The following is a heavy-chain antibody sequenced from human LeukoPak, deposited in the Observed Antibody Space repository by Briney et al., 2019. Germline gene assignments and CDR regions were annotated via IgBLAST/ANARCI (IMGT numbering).Heavy chain of an antibody. CDR3: ARCVTMIVVAHRRNYLDH. D-gene: IGHD3-22*01. V-gene: IGHV4-31*03. CDR2: IYYRGST. J-gene: IGHJ4*02. CDR1: GGSISSGGYY. Sequence: PSETLSLTSTVSGGSISSGGYYWSWIRQHPGKGVGWIGDIYYRGSTYYNASLKRRVTISVDPSKHQFYLKLSSVTAADTAVYYCARCVTMIVVAHRRNYLDHWGQGPLVTVSS.